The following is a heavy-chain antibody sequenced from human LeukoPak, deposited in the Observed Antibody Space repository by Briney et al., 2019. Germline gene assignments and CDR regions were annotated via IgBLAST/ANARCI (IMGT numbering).Heavy chain of an antibody. CDR3: ARDLSSSTSCYSY. CDR1: GLTFSSHS. J-gene: IGHJ4*02. D-gene: IGHD2-2*01. Sequence: GGSLRLSCAASGLTFSSHSMNWVRQAPGKGLEWVSSISPSGNYIYYADSVEGRFTISRDNAKNSLYLQMNSLRAEDTAVYYCARDLSSSTSCYSYWGQGTLVTVSS. V-gene: IGHV3-21*01. CDR2: ISPSGNYI.